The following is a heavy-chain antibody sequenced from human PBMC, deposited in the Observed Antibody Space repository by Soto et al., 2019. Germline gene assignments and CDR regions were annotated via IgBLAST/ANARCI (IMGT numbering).Heavy chain of an antibody. CDR3: ARDRRLGIVENDDAFDI. CDR1: GYTFTGYY. V-gene: IGHV1-2*04. CDR2: INPNSGGT. D-gene: IGHD2-2*03. J-gene: IGHJ3*02. Sequence: QVQLVQSGAEVQKPGASVKVSCKASGYTFTGYYMHWVRQAPGQGLEWMGWINPNSGGTNYAQKFQGWVTMTRDTSISTAYMELSRLRSDDTAVYYCARDRRLGIVENDDAFDIWGQGTMVTVSS.